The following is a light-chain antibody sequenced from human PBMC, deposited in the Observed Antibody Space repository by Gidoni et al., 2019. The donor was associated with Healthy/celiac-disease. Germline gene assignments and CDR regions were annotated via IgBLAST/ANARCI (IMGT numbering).Light chain of an antibody. J-gene: IGKJ3*01. CDR2: GAS. Sequence: EIVLTQSPGTLSLSPGERATLSCRASQSVSSSYLAWYQQKPGQAPRLLIYGASSRATGIPDRFSGSGSGTDFTLTISRLEPEDFAVYYCQQYGSSPQRTFXPXTKVDIK. CDR3: QQYGSSPQRT. CDR1: QSVSSSY. V-gene: IGKV3-20*01.